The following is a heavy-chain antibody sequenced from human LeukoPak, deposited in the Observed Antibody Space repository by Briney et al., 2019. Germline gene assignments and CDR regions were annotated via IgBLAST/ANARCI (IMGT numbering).Heavy chain of an antibody. CDR3: AKDRTVLRYFDWLSYFDY. CDR1: GFTFSNYG. J-gene: IGHJ4*02. CDR2: IRYDGSNK. Sequence: GGSLRLSCAASGFTFSNYGMHWVRQAPGKGLEWVAFIRYDGSNKYYADSVKGRFTISRDNSKNTLYLQMNSLRAEDTAVYYCAKDRTVLRYFDWLSYFDYWGQGTLVTVSS. D-gene: IGHD3-9*01. V-gene: IGHV3-30*02.